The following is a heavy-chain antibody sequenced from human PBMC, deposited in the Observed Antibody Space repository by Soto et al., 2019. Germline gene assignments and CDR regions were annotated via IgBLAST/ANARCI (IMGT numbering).Heavy chain of an antibody. Sequence: PGGSLRLSCAASGFTFSSYSMNWVRQAPWKGLEWVSSISSSSSYIYYADSVKGRFTISRDNAKNSLYLQMNSLRAEDTAVYYCARSKSMITFGDLPPYYFDYWGQGTLVTVSS. J-gene: IGHJ4*02. D-gene: IGHD3-16*01. CDR3: ARSKSMITFGDLPPYYFDY. CDR1: GFTFSSYS. CDR2: ISSSSSYI. V-gene: IGHV3-21*01.